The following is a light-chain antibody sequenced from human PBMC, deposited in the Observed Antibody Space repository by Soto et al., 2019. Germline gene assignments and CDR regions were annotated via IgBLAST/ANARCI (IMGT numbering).Light chain of an antibody. V-gene: IGKV3-11*01. CDR1: QSFSSY. J-gene: IGKJ5*01. CDR2: DAS. CDR3: QQRSNWPPVIT. Sequence: EIVLTQSPATLSLSPGERATLSCRASQSFSSYLAWYQQKPGQAPRLLIYDASKRATGIPARFGGRGSGTHFTLTISSREPEDFALYYCQQRSNWPPVITFGQGTRLEIK.